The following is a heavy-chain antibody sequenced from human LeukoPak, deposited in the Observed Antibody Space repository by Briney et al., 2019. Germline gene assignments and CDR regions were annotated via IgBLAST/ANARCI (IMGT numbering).Heavy chain of an antibody. Sequence: SGPALVKPTQTLTLTCTFSGFSLSTQGMCVSWIRQPPGKALEWIACIDYDDDKYYSTSLKTRLTISKDTSKSQVVITMTNMDPVDTATYYCARLIVVVPAAMYAFDYWGQGTLVTVSS. J-gene: IGHJ4*02. V-gene: IGHV2-70*10. CDR1: GFSLSTQGMC. CDR2: IDYDDDK. D-gene: IGHD2-2*01. CDR3: ARLIVVVPAAMYAFDY.